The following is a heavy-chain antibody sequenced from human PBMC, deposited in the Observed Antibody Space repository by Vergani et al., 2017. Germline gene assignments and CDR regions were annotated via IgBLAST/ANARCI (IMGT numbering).Heavy chain of an antibody. CDR1: GYTLTELS. V-gene: IGHV1-24*01. CDR3: ATDYDSSGVGAQTDAFDI. Sequence: QVQLVQSGAEVKKPGASVKVSCKVSGYTLTELSMHWVRQAPGKGLEWMGGFDPEDGETIYAQKFQGRVTMTEDTSTDTAYMELRSLRSEDTAVYYCATDYDSSGVGAQTDAFDIWGQGTMVTVSS. D-gene: IGHD3-22*01. J-gene: IGHJ3*02. CDR2: FDPEDGET.